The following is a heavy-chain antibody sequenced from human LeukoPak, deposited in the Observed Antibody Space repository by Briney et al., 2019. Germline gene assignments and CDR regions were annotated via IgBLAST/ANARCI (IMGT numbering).Heavy chain of an antibody. CDR3: ARGRRVAGYFDY. CDR2: INHSGST. J-gene: IGHJ4*02. V-gene: IGHV4-34*01. Sequence: SETLSLTCAVYGGSLSVYYWSWIRQPPGKGLEWIGEINHSGSTNYNPSLKSRVTISVDTSKNQFSLKLSSVTAADTAVYYCARGRRVAGYFDYWGQGTLVTVSS. CDR1: GGSLSVYY. D-gene: IGHD6-19*01.